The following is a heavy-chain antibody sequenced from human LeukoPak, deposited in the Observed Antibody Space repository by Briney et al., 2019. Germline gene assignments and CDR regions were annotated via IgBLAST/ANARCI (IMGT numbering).Heavy chain of an antibody. J-gene: IGHJ6*02. V-gene: IGHV3-48*04. Sequence: HPGGSLRLSCVASGFTFGKYWMSWVRQAPGKGLEWISYIYTSTNTIYYADSVEGRFTISRDNAKNSVYLQMSSLRAEDTAVYYCARGHYGLDVWGQGTTVTVSS. CDR2: IYTSTNTI. CDR1: GFTFGKYW. CDR3: ARGHYGLDV.